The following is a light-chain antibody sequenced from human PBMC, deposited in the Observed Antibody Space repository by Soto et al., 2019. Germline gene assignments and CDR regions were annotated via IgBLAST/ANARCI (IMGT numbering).Light chain of an antibody. Sequence: EIVLTQSPGTLSLSPGERATLSCRASQSVSSTYLAWYQQKLGQAPRLLIFGASNRVPGIPDRFSGSGSGTDFTLTISRMEPEDFAVYYCQQYVSSPLTVGGGTKVEIK. CDR3: QQYVSSPLT. J-gene: IGKJ4*01. V-gene: IGKV3-20*01. CDR2: GAS. CDR1: QSVSSTY.